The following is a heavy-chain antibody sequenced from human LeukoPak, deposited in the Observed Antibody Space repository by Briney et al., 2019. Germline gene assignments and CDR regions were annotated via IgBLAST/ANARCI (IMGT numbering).Heavy chain of an antibody. CDR3: ARDGYSYGYRGDWFDP. Sequence: PGGSLRLSCAASGFTFSSYRMSWARQAPGKGLEWVANIKQDGSEKYYVDSVKGRFTISRDNAKNSLYLQMNSMRAEDTAVYYCARDGYSYGYRGDWFDPWGQGTLVTVSS. D-gene: IGHD5-18*01. J-gene: IGHJ5*02. V-gene: IGHV3-7*01. CDR1: GFTFSSYR. CDR2: IKQDGSEK.